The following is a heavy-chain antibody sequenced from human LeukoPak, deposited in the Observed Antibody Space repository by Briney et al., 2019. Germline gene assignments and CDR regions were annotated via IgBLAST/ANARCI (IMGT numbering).Heavy chain of an antibody. D-gene: IGHD1-26*01. Sequence: GGSLRLSCAGSGFTFSNYSINWVRQAPGKGLEWVSSISPSSHYIYYADSVRGRFTISRDNSKNTLYLQMNSLRAEDTAVYYCAKVSLIEWGNLFDYWGQGTLVTVSS. CDR3: AKVSLIEWGNLFDY. CDR2: ISPSSHYI. J-gene: IGHJ4*02. V-gene: IGHV3-21*04. CDR1: GFTFSNYS.